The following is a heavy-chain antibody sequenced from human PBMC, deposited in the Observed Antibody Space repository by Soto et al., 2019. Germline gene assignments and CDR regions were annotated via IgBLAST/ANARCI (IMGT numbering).Heavy chain of an antibody. CDR1: RSCICSCY. CDR2: IYYSGST. V-gene: IGHV4-59*08. CDR3: ARHDSSSWYYFDY. D-gene: IGHD6-13*01. J-gene: IGHJ4*02. Sequence: SVSLSRTCNVSRSCICSCYWSWIGQCPGKGLEWIGYIYYSGSTNCNPSLKSRVTISVDTSKNQFSLKLSSVTAADTAVYYCARHDSSSWYYFDYWGQGTLVTVS.